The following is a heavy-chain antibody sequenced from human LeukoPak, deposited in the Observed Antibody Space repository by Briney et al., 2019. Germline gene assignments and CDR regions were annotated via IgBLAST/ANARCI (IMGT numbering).Heavy chain of an antibody. V-gene: IGHV4-59*01. J-gene: IGHJ3*02. Sequence: PSETLSLTCTVSGGSISSYYWIWIRQPPGKGLEWIGYIYSSGSTNYNPSLKSRVTMSVNTSKNQFSLKLGSVTAADTAVYYCASGNHNAFDMWGRGTMVTVSS. CDR2: IYSSGST. CDR3: ASGNHNAFDM. CDR1: GGSISSYY.